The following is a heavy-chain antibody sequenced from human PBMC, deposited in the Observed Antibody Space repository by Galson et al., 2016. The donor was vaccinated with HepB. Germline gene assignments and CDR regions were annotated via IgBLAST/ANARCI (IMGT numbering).Heavy chain of an antibody. J-gene: IGHJ6*02. D-gene: IGHD5-24*01. CDR3: ARDGGGTGGYIYYAMDV. CDR2: IGTAGDT. CDR1: GFTFSRYD. Sequence: SLRLSCAASGFTFSRYDLHWVRHVTGKGLEWVSAIGTAGDTYYPGSVKGGFTISRENAKNSLYLQMNSLRDEDTAVYYCARDGGGTGGYIYYAMDVWGQGATVTVSS. V-gene: IGHV3-13*01.